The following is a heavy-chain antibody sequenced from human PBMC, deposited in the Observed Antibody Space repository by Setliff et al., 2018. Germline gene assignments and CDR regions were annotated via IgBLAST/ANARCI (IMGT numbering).Heavy chain of an antibody. CDR1: GFTFSDAW. CDR3: ARDGVFYAMDV. Sequence: GGSLRLSCAASGFTFSDAWMSWVRQAPGKGLEWVGRIKSNSDGGTTDYAAPVKGRFTISRNDSENTVFLQMNNLNTEDTAVYYCARDGVFYAMDVWGRGTTVTVSS. V-gene: IGHV3-15*01. D-gene: IGHD3-10*01. J-gene: IGHJ6*02. CDR2: IKSNSDGGTT.